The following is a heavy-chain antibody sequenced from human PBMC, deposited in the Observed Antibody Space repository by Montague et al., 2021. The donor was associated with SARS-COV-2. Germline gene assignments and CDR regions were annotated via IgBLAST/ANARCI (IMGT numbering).Heavy chain of an antibody. CDR2: IYYSGST. CDR1: GGSISSSSYY. CDR3: ARHPPWIQLWFPVFDY. J-gene: IGHJ4*02. Sequence: ETLSLTCTVSGGSISSSSYYWGWIRQPPGKGLEWIGSIYYSGSTYYNPSLKSRVTISVDTSKNQFSLKLSSVTAADTAVYYCARHPPWIQLWFPVFDYWGQGTLVTVSS. D-gene: IGHD5-18*01. V-gene: IGHV4-39*01.